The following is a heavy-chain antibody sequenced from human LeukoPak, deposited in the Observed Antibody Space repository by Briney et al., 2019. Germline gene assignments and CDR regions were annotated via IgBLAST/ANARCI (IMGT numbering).Heavy chain of an antibody. Sequence: ASVKVSCKASGYTFTGYYMHWVRQAPGQGLEWMGWINPNNGGTSYAQKFQGRVTMTRDTSISTAYMELSSLRSDDTAVYYCARDLVFVNKAMVRASYFNYWGQGTLVTVSS. CDR2: INPNNGGT. CDR1: GYTFTGYY. CDR3: ARDLVFVNKAMVRASYFNY. D-gene: IGHD5-18*01. J-gene: IGHJ4*02. V-gene: IGHV1-2*02.